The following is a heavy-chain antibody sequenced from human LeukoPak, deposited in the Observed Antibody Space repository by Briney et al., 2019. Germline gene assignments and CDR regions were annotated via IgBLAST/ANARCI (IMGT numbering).Heavy chain of an antibody. Sequence: QSGGSLRLSCAASGFTFSSYAMHWVRQAPGKGLEWVAVISYDGSNKYYADSVKGRFTISRDNSKNTLYLQMNSLRAEDTAVYYCASEINTRPRGDTGYWGQGTLVTVSS. CDR3: ASEINTRPRGDTGY. V-gene: IGHV3-30-3*01. J-gene: IGHJ4*02. D-gene: IGHD2-8*02. CDR2: ISYDGSNK. CDR1: GFTFSSYA.